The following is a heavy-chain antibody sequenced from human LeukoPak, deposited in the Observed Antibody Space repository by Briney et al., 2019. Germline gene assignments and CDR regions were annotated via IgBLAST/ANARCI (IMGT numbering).Heavy chain of an antibody. CDR2: IQYDGSNQ. V-gene: IGHV3-30*02. CDR3: AKDRCSNGVGCYYYYMDV. Sequence: GGSLRLSCAASGFTFSSYEMNWVRQAPGKGLEWVAYIQYDGSNQQYADSVKGRFSISRDSSKNILYLQMNSLRAEDTAVYYCAKDRCSNGVGCYYYYMDVWGKGTTVTISS. J-gene: IGHJ6*03. CDR1: GFTFSSYE. D-gene: IGHD2-8*01.